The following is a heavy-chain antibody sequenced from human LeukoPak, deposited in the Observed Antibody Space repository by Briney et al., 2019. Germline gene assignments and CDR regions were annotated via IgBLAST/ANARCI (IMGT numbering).Heavy chain of an antibody. CDR1: GFTFSGFW. D-gene: IGHD6-6*01. V-gene: IGHV3-7*03. J-gene: IGHJ3*01. CDR3: AKSSYSSSSSV. CDR2: INSDGSEG. Sequence: GGSLRLSCAVSGFTFSGFWMSWSRQAPGKGLEWVASINSDGSEGYYADVVKGRFTISRDNAKNSLYLQINSLRAEDTAVYYCAKSSYSSSSSVWGQGTMVTVSS.